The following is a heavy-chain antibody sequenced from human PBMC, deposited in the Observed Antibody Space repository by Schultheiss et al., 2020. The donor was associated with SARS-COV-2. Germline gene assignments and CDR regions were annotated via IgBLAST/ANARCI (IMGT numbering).Heavy chain of an antibody. CDR3: ARESKTSSSSNNNWFDP. CDR2: INSDGSST. Sequence: GGSLRLSCAASGFTFSSYWMHWVRQAPGKGLVWVARINSDGSSTYYADSVKGRFTISRDNAKNTLYLKMNTLRAEDTAVYYCARESKTSSSSNNNWFDPWGQGTLVTVSS. D-gene: IGHD6-6*01. J-gene: IGHJ5*02. CDR1: GFTFSSYW. V-gene: IGHV3-74*01.